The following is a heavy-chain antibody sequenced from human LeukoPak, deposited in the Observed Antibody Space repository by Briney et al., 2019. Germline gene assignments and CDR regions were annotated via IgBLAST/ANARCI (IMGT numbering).Heavy chain of an antibody. Sequence: PSETLSLTCTVSGGSISSYYWSWIRQPPGKGLEWIGSIYYSGSTYYNPSLKSRVTISVDTSKNQFSLKLSSVTAADTAVYYCARDRYCSGGSCLTHYYYYGMDVWGQGTTVTVSS. CDR2: IYYSGST. D-gene: IGHD2-15*01. J-gene: IGHJ6*02. CDR1: GGSISSYY. CDR3: ARDRYCSGGSCLTHYYYYGMDV. V-gene: IGHV4-59*12.